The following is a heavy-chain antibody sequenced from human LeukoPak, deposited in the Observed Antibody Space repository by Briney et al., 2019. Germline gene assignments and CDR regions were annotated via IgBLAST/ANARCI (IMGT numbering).Heavy chain of an antibody. D-gene: IGHD3-16*01. CDR1: GGSISSGGHY. CDR3: ARGAGLFGGYLDS. V-gene: IGHV4-61*02. Sequence: SQTLSLTCTVSGGSISSGGHYWSWIRQPAGKGLEWIGRIYTSGSTNYNPSLKSRVTISVDTSKNQFSLKLTSVTAADTAIYYCARGAGLFGGYLDSWGQGTLVTVSS. CDR2: IYTSGST. J-gene: IGHJ4*02.